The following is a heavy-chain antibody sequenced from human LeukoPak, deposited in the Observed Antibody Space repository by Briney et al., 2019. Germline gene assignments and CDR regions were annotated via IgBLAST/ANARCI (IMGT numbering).Heavy chain of an antibody. Sequence: GGSLRLSCAASGFTFSTYSMNWVRQAPGKGLEWISYISSSSSTIYYADSVKGRFTISRDNAKNSLYLQMNSLRAEDTAVYYCAKRQIAVAGSLFDYWGQGTLVTVSS. J-gene: IGHJ4*02. CDR3: AKRQIAVAGSLFDY. CDR2: ISSSSSTI. V-gene: IGHV3-48*04. CDR1: GFTFSTYS. D-gene: IGHD6-19*01.